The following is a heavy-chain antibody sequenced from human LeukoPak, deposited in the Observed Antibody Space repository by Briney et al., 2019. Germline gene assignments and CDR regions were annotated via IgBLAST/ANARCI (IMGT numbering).Heavy chain of an antibody. CDR2: ISSSGSNI. D-gene: IGHD1-26*01. CDR3: ARDAGSGSFDY. Sequence: GGSLRLSCAASGFTFSDYYMSWIRQAPGKGLEWVSYISSSGSNIYYADSVKGRFTISRDNAKNSLYLQMNSLRAEDTAVYCCARDAGSGSFDYWGQGTLVTVSS. V-gene: IGHV3-11*01. J-gene: IGHJ4*02. CDR1: GFTFSDYY.